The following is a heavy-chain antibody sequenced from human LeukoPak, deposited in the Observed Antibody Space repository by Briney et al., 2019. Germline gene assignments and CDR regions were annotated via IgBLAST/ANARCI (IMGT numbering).Heavy chain of an antibody. V-gene: IGHV1-46*01. Sequence: GASVKVSCKASGYTFTSYDINWVRQATGQGLEWMGLINPSGGSTNYAQKFQGRVTMTRDTSMSTVYMELSSLRSEDTAVYYCARGPRITVIRGGQWYCYMDVWGKGTTVTISS. CDR2: INPSGGST. CDR3: ARGPRITVIRGGQWYCYMDV. D-gene: IGHD3-10*01. CDR1: GYTFTSYD. J-gene: IGHJ6*03.